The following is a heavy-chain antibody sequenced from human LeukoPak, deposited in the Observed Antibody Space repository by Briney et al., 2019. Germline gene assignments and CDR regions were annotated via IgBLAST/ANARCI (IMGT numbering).Heavy chain of an antibody. D-gene: IGHD3-10*01. CDR3: ARDSGSGSYSGY. V-gene: IGHV3-64*01. J-gene: IGHJ4*02. Sequence: PGGSLRLSCAASGFTFSSYAMSWVRQAPGKGLEYVSAISNNGGSTYYANSVKGRFTISRDNSKNTLYLQMGSLRAEDMAVYYCARDSGSGSYSGYWGQGTLVTVSS. CDR1: GFTFSSYA. CDR2: ISNNGGST.